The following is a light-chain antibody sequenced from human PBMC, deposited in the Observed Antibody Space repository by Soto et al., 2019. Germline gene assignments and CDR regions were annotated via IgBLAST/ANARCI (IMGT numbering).Light chain of an antibody. CDR3: AAWDDSLSGCVI. CDR1: RSNIGSNT. V-gene: IGLV1-44*01. J-gene: IGLJ2*01. Sequence: QSVLTQPPSASGTPGRSVTISCPGSRSNIGSNTVTWYQQVPGTAPKLLMYNTNQRPSGVPDRFSASKSGTSASLTISGLQSEDEADYYCAAWDDSLSGCVIFGGGTKLTVL. CDR2: NTN.